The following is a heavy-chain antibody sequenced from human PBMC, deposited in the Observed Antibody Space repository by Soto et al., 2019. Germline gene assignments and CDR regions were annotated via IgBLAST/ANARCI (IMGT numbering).Heavy chain of an antibody. CDR3: AREGFSLGYYYGMDV. D-gene: IGHD7-27*01. J-gene: IGHJ6*02. V-gene: IGHV4-30-4*01. CDR2: IYYSGST. Sequence: SETLSLTCTVSGGSISSGDYYWSWIRQPPGKGLEWIGYIYYSGSTYYNPSLKSRVTISVDTSKNQFSLKLSSVTAADTAVYYCAREGFSLGYYYGMDVWGQGTTVTV. CDR1: GGSISSGDYY.